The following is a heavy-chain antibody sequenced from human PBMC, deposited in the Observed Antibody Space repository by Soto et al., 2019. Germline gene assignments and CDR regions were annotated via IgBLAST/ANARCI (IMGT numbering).Heavy chain of an antibody. CDR1: GGSISTYY. CDR2: ISYSGST. CDR3: ARGGGIYSGFDNDHLHIDY. D-gene: IGHD5-12*01. J-gene: IGHJ4*02. Sequence: SETLSLTCTVSGGSISTYYWSWIRQPPGKGLEWIGCISYSGSTNYNPSLKSRVTISVDTSKNQFSLKLSSVTAADTAVYFCARGGGIYSGFDNDHLHIDYWGQGALVTVSS. V-gene: IGHV4-59*01.